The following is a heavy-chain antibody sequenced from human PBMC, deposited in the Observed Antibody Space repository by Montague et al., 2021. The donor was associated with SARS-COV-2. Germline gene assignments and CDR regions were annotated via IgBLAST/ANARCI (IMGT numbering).Heavy chain of an antibody. V-gene: IGHV4-39*01. D-gene: IGHD3-9*01. CDR1: GGSISSSSYY. J-gene: IGHJ4*02. Sequence: SETLSLTCTVSGGSISSSSYYWGWIRQPPGKGLEWIGTFYYSGSTYYNPSLKSRLTISVDTSKNQFSLNLSSVTAADTAFYYCVRHPHYDGLNGPPDFWDQGALVTVSS. CDR3: VRHPHYDGLNGPPDF. CDR2: FYYSGST.